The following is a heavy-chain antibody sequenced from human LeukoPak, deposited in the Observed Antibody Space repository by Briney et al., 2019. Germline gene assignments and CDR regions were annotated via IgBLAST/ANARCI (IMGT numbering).Heavy chain of an antibody. CDR1: GDSINTYSSYY. Sequence: SETLSLTCTVSGDSINTYSSYYWSWIRQPAGKGLEWIGRIYSSGSTNYNPSLKSRVTMSVDTSKNHFSLKLNSVTAADTAVYYCARRCSNYERSGRCFDYWGQGTLVTVSS. V-gene: IGHV4-4*07. J-gene: IGHJ4*02. D-gene: IGHD4-11*01. CDR2: IYSSGST. CDR3: ARRCSNYERSGRCFDY.